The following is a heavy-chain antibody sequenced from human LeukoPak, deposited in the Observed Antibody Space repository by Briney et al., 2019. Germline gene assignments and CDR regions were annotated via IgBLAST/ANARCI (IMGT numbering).Heavy chain of an antibody. Sequence: GGSLRLSCAASGSTFSSYWMSWVRQAPGKGLEWVANIKQDGSGKFYVDSVKGRFTISRDNAKNSLYLQMNSLRAEDTAVYYCARGGAMQSPADYWGQGTLVTVSS. D-gene: IGHD3-16*01. J-gene: IGHJ4*02. CDR1: GSTFSSYW. V-gene: IGHV3-7*03. CDR2: IKQDGSGK. CDR3: ARGGAMQSPADY.